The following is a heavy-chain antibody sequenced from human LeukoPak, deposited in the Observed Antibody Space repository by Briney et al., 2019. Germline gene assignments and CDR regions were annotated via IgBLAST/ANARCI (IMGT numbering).Heavy chain of an antibody. CDR2: IYYTGST. D-gene: IGHD2-2*01. J-gene: IGHJ6*03. CDR1: GGSISPLY. CDR3: ARGTSWSYYYMDV. V-gene: IGHV4-59*11. Sequence: SETLSLTCTVSGGSISPLYWSWIRQPPGKGLEWIGYIYYTGSTKYNSSLKSRVTISVDTSKNQFSLKLSPVTAADTAVYYCARGTSWSYYYMDVWGKGTTVTISS.